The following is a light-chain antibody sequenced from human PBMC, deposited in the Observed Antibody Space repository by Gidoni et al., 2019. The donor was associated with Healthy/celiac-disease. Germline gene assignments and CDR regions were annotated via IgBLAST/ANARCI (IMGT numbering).Light chain of an antibody. Sequence: SYVLTQPPSVSVAPGKTARITCGGNNIGSKSVHWYQQKPGQAPVLVVYDDSDRPSGIPARFSGSNSGNTATLTISSVEAGDEADYYCQVWDSSSDHPVFGGGTKLTVL. J-gene: IGLJ3*02. CDR1: NIGSKS. V-gene: IGLV3-21*03. CDR3: QVWDSSSDHPV. CDR2: DDS.